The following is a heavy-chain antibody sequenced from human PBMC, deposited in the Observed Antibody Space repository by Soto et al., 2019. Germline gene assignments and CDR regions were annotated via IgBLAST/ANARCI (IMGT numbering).Heavy chain of an antibody. CDR1: GFTFSYAW. J-gene: IGHJ4*02. CDR3: VGTKSGSCFDY. V-gene: IGHV3-72*01. Sequence: GGSLILSCGAAGFTFSYAWMGWVRQAPGKGLEWIGRSRNKANRYSTEYAASVKGRFTVSRDESENSLFLLMNSLRSDDTAIYYCVGTKSGSCFDYWGQGTQVTVS. D-gene: IGHD3-22*01. CDR2: SRNKANRYST.